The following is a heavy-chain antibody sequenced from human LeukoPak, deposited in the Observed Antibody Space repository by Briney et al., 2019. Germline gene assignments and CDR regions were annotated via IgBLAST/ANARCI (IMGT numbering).Heavy chain of an antibody. Sequence: SQTLSLTCTVSGDSITTGNYYWSWVRRPAGKGLEWIGRVYTSGATNSNPSLKNRVSISIDPSKNQFSLDLDSVTAADTAVYYCARGGSSWPIPPHWFDYWGPGVLVTVSS. CDR1: GDSITTGNYY. D-gene: IGHD6-13*01. CDR3: ARGGSSWPIPPHWFDY. CDR2: VYTSGAT. V-gene: IGHV4-61*02. J-gene: IGHJ4*02.